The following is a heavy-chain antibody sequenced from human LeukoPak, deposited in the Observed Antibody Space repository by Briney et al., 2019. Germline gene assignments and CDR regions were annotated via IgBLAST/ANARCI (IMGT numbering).Heavy chain of an antibody. D-gene: IGHD6-19*01. V-gene: IGHV6-1*01. CDR1: GDSVSINSAA. CDR2: TYYRSKWYT. Sequence: SQTLSLTYAISGDSVSINSAAWNWVRQSPSRGLEWLGSTYYRSKWYTDYAISVKSRVSINPYTSKNHFSLQLNSVTPEDTAVYYCARAVAGRSAFDYGGQGTLVTVSS. J-gene: IGHJ4*02. CDR3: ARAVAGRSAFDY.